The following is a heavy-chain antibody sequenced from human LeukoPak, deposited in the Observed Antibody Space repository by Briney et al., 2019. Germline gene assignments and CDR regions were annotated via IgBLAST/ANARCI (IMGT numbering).Heavy chain of an antibody. CDR2: IKQDGSEK. J-gene: IGHJ4*02. Sequence: GGSLRLSCAASGFTFSSYWMSWVRQAPGKGLEWVANIKQDGSEKYYVDSVKGRFTIPRDNAKNSLYLQMNSLRAEDTAVYYCARERGGYDSQSPIDYWGQGTLVTVSS. CDR1: GFTFSSYW. CDR3: ARERGGYDSQSPIDY. V-gene: IGHV3-7*01. D-gene: IGHD5-12*01.